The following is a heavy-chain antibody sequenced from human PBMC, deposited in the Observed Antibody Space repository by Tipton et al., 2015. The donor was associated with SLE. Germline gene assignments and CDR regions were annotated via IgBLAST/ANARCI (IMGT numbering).Heavy chain of an antibody. J-gene: IGHJ1*01. Sequence: TLSLTCTVSGGSITSNSYYWGWIRQPPGKGLEWIGSIYYSGSTYYNPSLKSRVTISVDTSKNQFSLKLSSVTAADTAVYYCARGGTGAEYFQHWGQGTLVTVSS. CDR1: GGSITSNSYY. D-gene: IGHD3/OR15-3a*01. CDR3: ARGGTGAEYFQH. CDR2: IYYSGST. V-gene: IGHV4-39*01.